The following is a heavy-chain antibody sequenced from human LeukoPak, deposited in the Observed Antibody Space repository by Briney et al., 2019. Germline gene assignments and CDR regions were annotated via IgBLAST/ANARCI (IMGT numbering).Heavy chain of an antibody. Sequence: GSLRLSCAASGFTFSSYWMHWVRQAPGKGLVWVSRINSDGSSTSYADSVKGRFTISRDNAKNTLYLQMNSLRAEDTAVYYCARPSSGYYGDDYWGQGTLVTVSS. CDR2: INSDGSST. CDR1: GFTFSSYW. J-gene: IGHJ4*02. V-gene: IGHV3-74*01. CDR3: ARPSSGYYGDDY. D-gene: IGHD3-22*01.